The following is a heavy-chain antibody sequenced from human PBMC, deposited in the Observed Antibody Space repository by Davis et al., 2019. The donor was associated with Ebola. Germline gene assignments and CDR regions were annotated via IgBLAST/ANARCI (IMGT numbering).Heavy chain of an antibody. CDR1: GFTFSTYW. CDR2: INSDGRIT. J-gene: IGHJ4*02. D-gene: IGHD2-2*01. V-gene: IGHV3-74*01. CDR3: ARGSCCSSTSCNCWVD. Sequence: PGGSLRLSCAASGFTFSTYWMHWVRQVPGKGLVWVSRINSDGRITSYADSVKGRFTISRDNTKNTLYLQMDSLRAEDTAVYYCARGSCCSSTSCNCWVDWGQGTLVTVSS.